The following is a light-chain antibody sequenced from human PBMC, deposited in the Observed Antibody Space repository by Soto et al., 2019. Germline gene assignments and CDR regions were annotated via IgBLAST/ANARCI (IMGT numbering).Light chain of an antibody. Sequence: IKLTQSPSSLSTTVGDRVTITCRASQGISSNLAWCQQRPGKAPKLLIYAASTLQSGVPSRFSGSGSGTNFTLTISSLQPEDFATYYCQQLHSYPLTFGQGTRLEIK. V-gene: IGKV1-9*01. CDR3: QQLHSYPLT. CDR1: QGISSN. J-gene: IGKJ5*01. CDR2: AAS.